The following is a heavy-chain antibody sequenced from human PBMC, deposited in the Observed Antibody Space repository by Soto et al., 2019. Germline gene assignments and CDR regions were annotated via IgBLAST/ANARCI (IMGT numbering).Heavy chain of an antibody. CDR2: IYYSGST. CDR3: ARRWIRQNWFDP. CDR1: GGSISSYY. V-gene: IGHV4-59*08. Sequence: SETLSLTCTVSGGSISSYYWSWIRKPPGKGLEWIGYIYYSGSTNYNPSLKSRVTISVDTSKNQFSLKLSSVTAADTAVYYCARRWIRQNWFDPWGQGTLVTVSS. D-gene: IGHD5-18*01. J-gene: IGHJ5*02.